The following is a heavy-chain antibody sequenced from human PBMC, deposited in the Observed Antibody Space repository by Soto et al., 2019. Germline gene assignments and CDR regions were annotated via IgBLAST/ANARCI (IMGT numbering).Heavy chain of an antibody. CDR3: VRDGSGFWSGYYDILTGYPSRGMDV. V-gene: IGHV1-46*01. Sequence: ASVKVSCKASGYTFTSYYMHWVRQAPGQGLEWMGIINPSGGSTSYAQKFQGRVTMTRDTSTSTVYMELSSLRSEDTAVYYCVRDGSGFWSGYYDILTGYPSRGMDVWGQGTTVTVSS. CDR2: INPSGGST. J-gene: IGHJ6*02. CDR1: GYTFTSYY. D-gene: IGHD3-9*01.